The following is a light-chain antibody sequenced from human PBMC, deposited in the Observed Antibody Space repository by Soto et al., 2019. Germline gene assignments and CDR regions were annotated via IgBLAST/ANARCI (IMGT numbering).Light chain of an antibody. CDR1: QSVSSN. J-gene: IGKJ1*01. V-gene: IGKV3-15*01. Sequence: EIVMTQSPATVSLSPGERATLSCRASQSVSSNLAWYQQKPGQAPRLLIYGASTRATGIPARFSGSGSGTEFTLTISSLQSEDFAVYYCQQYNNWPRTFGQGTKVEIK. CDR2: GAS. CDR3: QQYNNWPRT.